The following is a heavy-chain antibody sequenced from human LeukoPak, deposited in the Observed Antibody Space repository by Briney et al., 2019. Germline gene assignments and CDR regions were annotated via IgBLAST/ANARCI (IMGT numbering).Heavy chain of an antibody. CDR2: IIPIFGTA. CDR1: GGTFSSYA. CDR3: ARAAVVTATYSSSYGMDV. V-gene: IGHV1-69*13. D-gene: IGHD2-21*02. J-gene: IGHJ6*02. Sequence: ASVQVSCKASGGTFSSYASSWVRQAPGHGLEWLGGIIPIFGTANYAQKFQGRVTITADESTSTAYMELSSLRSEDTAVYSCARAAVVTATYSSSYGMDVWGQGTPVTVSS.